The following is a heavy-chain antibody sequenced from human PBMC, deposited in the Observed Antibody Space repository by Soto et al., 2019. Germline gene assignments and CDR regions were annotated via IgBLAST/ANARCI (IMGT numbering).Heavy chain of an antibody. J-gene: IGHJ3*01. V-gene: IGHV3-48*02. Sequence: EVQLVESGGGLVQPGGSRIVSCAASGFSFSNYAMNWVRQAPGKGLEWVSYLSIGSGSIFYAASVKGGFTISRDDAKKPLDMQMHTLMDEDTAVYYCVRDDRWAFDFWGQGTMVTVSS. D-gene: IGHD3-22*01. CDR2: LSIGSGSI. CDR1: GFSFSNYA. CDR3: VRDDRWAFDF.